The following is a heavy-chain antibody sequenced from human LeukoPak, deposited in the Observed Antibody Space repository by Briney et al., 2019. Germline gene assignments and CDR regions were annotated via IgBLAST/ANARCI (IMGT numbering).Heavy chain of an antibody. CDR1: GFTFSSYA. CDR2: IGGSGGST. V-gene: IGHV3-23*01. J-gene: IGHJ5*02. CDR3: ARHYWFDP. Sequence: PGGSLRLSCAASGFTFSSYAMSWVRQAPGKGLEWVSVIGGSGGSTYYADSVKGRFTISGDNSKNTLYLQMNTLSAEDTAVYYCARHYWFDPWGQGTLVTVSS.